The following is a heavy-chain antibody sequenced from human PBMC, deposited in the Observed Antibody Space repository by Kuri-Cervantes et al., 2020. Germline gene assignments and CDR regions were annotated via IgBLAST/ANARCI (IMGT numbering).Heavy chain of an antibody. J-gene: IGHJ4*02. CDR3: ARDLSRDGYNYEGDY. CDR2: ISYDGNNK. CDR1: GFTFSSYG. V-gene: IGHV3-30*03. Sequence: GESLKISCAASGFTFSSYGMHWVRQAPGKGLEWMAVISYDGNNKYYADSVKGRFTISRDNSKNTLYLQMNSLRAEDTAVYYCARDLSRDGYNYEGDYWGQGTLVTVSS. D-gene: IGHD5-24*01.